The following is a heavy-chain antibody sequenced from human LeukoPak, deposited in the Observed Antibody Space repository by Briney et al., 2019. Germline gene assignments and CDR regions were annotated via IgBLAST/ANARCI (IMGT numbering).Heavy chain of an antibody. CDR2: INQSGST. CDR1: GGSFSGYY. J-gene: IGHJ2*01. Sequence: SETLSLTCAVYGGSFSGYYWSWIRQPPGKGLEWIGEINQSGSTNYNSSLKSRVTISVDTSKNHFSVKLSSVTAADTAVYYCARDLYGYWYFDLWGRGTLVTVSS. V-gene: IGHV4-34*01. CDR3: ARDLYGYWYFDL. D-gene: IGHD4-17*01.